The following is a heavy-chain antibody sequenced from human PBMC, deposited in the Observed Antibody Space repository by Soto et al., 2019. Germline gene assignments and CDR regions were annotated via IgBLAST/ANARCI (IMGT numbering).Heavy chain of an antibody. Sequence: QVQLVESGGGVVQPGRSLRLSCAASEFTFSRHGMHWVRQAPGKGLQWVGVIWSDGSNEVYADSVKGRFIISRDNSKNMLYLQLNTLRAEDTAVYYCARDRTFGDNKHNYMDVWGTGITVTVSS. V-gene: IGHV3-33*01. D-gene: IGHD3-10*01. CDR2: IWSDGSNE. CDR1: EFTFSRHG. CDR3: ARDRTFGDNKHNYMDV. J-gene: IGHJ6*03.